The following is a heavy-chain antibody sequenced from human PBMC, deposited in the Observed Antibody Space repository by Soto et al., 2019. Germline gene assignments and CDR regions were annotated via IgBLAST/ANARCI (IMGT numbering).Heavy chain of an antibody. CDR1: GFTFSSYA. D-gene: IGHD6-19*01. V-gene: IGHV3-23*01. J-gene: IGHJ4*02. CDR2: ISGSGDST. Sequence: EVQLLESGGGLVQPGGSLRLSCAASGFTFSSYAMNWVRQAPGKGLEWVSVISGSGDSTYYADSVKGRFTISRDNSKTTLHLQMNSLRAEDTAVYYCASRSSGWYFDYWGQGTLVTVSS. CDR3: ASRSSGWYFDY.